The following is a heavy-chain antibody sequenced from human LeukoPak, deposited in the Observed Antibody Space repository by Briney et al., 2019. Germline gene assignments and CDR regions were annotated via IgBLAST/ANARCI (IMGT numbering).Heavy chain of an antibody. V-gene: IGHV3-23*01. J-gene: IGHJ4*02. Sequence: PGGSLRLSCAASGFTFSSYAMSWVRQAPGKGLEWVSAISGSGGSTYYADSVKGRFTISRDNSKNTLYLQMNSLRAEDTTVYYCAKDLYSSWYFDYWGQGTLVTVSS. CDR3: AKDLYSSWYFDY. CDR2: ISGSGGST. CDR1: GFTFSSYA. D-gene: IGHD6-13*01.